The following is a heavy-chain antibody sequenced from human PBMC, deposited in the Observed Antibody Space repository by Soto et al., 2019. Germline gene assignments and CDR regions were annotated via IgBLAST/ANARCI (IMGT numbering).Heavy chain of an antibody. CDR2: ISGSGGST. Sequence: EVQLLESGGGLVQPGGSLRLSCAASGFTFSSYAMSWVRQAPGKGLEWVSAISGSGGSTYYADSVKGRFTISRDNSKNTLYLKMNSLRAEDTAVYYCAKDLAVYGTFDYWGQGTLVTVSS. CDR1: GFTFSSYA. D-gene: IGHD1-20*01. J-gene: IGHJ4*02. V-gene: IGHV3-23*01. CDR3: AKDLAVYGTFDY.